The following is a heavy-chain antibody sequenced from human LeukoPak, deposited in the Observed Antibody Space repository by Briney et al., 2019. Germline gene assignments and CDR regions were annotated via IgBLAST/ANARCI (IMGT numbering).Heavy chain of an antibody. CDR3: ARVMGDIVVGVEIYYYYYMDV. J-gene: IGHJ6*03. V-gene: IGHV3-7*01. Sequence: GGSLRLSCAASGFTFSRYWMSWVRQAPGKGLEWVANINQDGSEKYYVDSVKGRFTISRDNAKNSLYLQMNSLRAEDTVVYYCARVMGDIVVGVEIYYYYYMDVWGKGTTVTISS. CDR1: GFTFSRYW. CDR2: INQDGSEK. D-gene: IGHD2-15*01.